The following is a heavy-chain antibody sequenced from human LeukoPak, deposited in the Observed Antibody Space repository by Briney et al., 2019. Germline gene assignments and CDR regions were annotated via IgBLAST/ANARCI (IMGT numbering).Heavy chain of an antibody. CDR1: GYSISSGYY. D-gene: IGHD1-7*01. J-gene: IGHJ5*02. V-gene: IGHV4-38-2*01. CDR2: INHSGGT. Sequence: PSETLSLTCAVSGYSISSGYYWGWIRQPPGKGLEWIGEINHSGGTNYNPSLKSRVTISVDTSKNQFSLKLSSLTAADTAVYYCARPTSWVNYFDPWGQGTLVTVSS. CDR3: ARPTSWVNYFDP.